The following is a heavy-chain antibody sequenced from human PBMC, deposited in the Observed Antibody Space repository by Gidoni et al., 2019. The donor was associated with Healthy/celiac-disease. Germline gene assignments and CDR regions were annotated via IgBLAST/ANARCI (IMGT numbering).Heavy chain of an antibody. D-gene: IGHD2-15*01. Sequence: SSYGMHWVRQAPGKGLEWVAVIWYDGSNKYYADSVKGRFTISRDNSKNTLYLQMNSLRAEDTAVYYCARDLSARGSAFDIWGQGTMVTVSS. CDR2: IWYDGSNK. J-gene: IGHJ3*02. CDR3: ARDLSARGSAFDI. CDR1: SSYG. V-gene: IGHV3-33*01.